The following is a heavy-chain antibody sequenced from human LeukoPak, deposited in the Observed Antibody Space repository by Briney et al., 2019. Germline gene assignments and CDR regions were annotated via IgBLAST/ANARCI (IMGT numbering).Heavy chain of an antibody. D-gene: IGHD3-10*01. CDR3: ARDSDPRGGYDAFDF. V-gene: IGHV3-7*01. Sequence: HTGGSLRLSCAASGFTFSGYWMTWVRQAPGKGLEWVANIKGDESKKYYVDSVKGRFTISRDNAKNSLYLQMNSLRAEDTAAYYCARDSDPRGGYDAFDFWGQGTLVTVSS. CDR1: GFTFSGYW. J-gene: IGHJ3*01. CDR2: IKGDESKK.